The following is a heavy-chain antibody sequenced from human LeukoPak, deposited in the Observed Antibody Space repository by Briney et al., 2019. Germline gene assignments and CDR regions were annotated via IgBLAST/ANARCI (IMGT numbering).Heavy chain of an antibody. D-gene: IGHD5-24*01. CDR3: TTPGGRDGYNLAY. J-gene: IGHJ4*02. CDR1: GFTFSNAW. CDR2: IKSKTDGGTT. V-gene: IGHV3-15*01. Sequence: GEPLRLSWAASGFTFSNAWMSWVRQAPGKGLEGVGRIKSKTDGGTTDYAAPVKGRFTISRDDSKNTLYLQMNSLKTEDTAVYYCTTPGGRDGYNLAYWGQGTLVTVSS.